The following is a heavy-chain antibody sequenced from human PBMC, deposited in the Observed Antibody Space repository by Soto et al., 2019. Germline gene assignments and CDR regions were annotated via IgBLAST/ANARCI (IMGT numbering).Heavy chain of an antibody. D-gene: IGHD4-17*01. CDR1: GFTFSSYA. Sequence: GGSLRLSCAASGFTFSSYAMSWVRQAPGKGLEWVSAISGSGGSTYYADSVKGRFTISRDNSKNTLYLQMNSLRAEDTAVYYCAKGTSTVTLPHWYFDLWGRGTLVTVSS. J-gene: IGHJ2*01. CDR2: ISGSGGST. V-gene: IGHV3-23*01. CDR3: AKGTSTVTLPHWYFDL.